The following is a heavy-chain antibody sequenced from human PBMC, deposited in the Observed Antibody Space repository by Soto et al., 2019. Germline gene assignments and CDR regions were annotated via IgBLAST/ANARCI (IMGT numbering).Heavy chain of an antibody. V-gene: IGHV4-59*01. J-gene: IGHJ4*02. CDR1: GVSIRSYY. Sequence: PSETLSLTCTVSGVSIRSYYWSWIRQTPGKGLEWIGYIFDSGNTNYNSTLKSRVTISFDTSKNEFSLKLNSVTAEDTAVYYCARHGGYNYGFDFWGQGALVTVSS. D-gene: IGHD5-18*01. CDR3: ARHGGYNYGFDF. CDR2: IFDSGNT.